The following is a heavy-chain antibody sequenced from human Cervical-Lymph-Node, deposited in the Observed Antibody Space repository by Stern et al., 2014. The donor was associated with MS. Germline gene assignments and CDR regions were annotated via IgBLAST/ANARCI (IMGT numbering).Heavy chain of an antibody. D-gene: IGHD3-22*01. CDR3: ATVGDHYDSRGYYYGH. CDR1: GGTLTSYA. J-gene: IGHJ4*02. CDR2: IIPIFGTA. Sequence: QVQLVQSGAEVKKPGSSVKVSCKASGGTLTSYAISWVRQAPGQGLEWMGGIIPIFGTAHYAQRFQGRVTITADESTSTVYMDLSSLRSEDTATYYCATVGDHYDSRGYYYGHWGQGTQVTVSS. V-gene: IGHV1-69*12.